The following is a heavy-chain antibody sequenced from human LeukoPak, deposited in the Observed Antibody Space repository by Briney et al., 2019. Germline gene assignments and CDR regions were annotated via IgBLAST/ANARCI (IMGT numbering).Heavy chain of an antibody. Sequence: SETLSLTCTVPGGSISSYYWSWIRRPPGKGLEWIGYIYYSGSTNYNPSLKSRVTISVDTSKNQFSLKLSSVTAADTAVYYCARELLWFGELSGGWFDPWGQGTLVTVSS. J-gene: IGHJ5*02. D-gene: IGHD3-10*01. CDR3: ARELLWFGELSGGWFDP. CDR1: GGSISSYY. V-gene: IGHV4-59*12. CDR2: IYYSGST.